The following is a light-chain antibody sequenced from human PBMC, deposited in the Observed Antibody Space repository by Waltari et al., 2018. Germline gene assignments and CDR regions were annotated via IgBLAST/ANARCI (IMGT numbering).Light chain of an antibody. J-gene: IGKJ2*01. V-gene: IGKV3-20*01. Sequence: VLTQSPGTLSLSPGESATLSCRASQRLTKNYLAWYQQKPGQPPRLLIYDASSRAAGIPDRFSGSGSGTDFTLTISRLDPEDFAIYYCQQYGSSVMYTFGQGTKLEIK. CDR2: DAS. CDR1: QRLTKNY. CDR3: QQYGSSVMYT.